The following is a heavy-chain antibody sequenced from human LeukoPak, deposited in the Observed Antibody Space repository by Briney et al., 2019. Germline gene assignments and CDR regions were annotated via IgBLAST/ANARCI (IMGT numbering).Heavy chain of an antibody. Sequence: GGSLRLSCAASGFTFSSYAMSWVRQAPGKGLEWVSAISGSGGSTYYADFVKGRFTISRDNSKNTLYLQMNSLRAEDTAVYYCAKDGYDYYYYYMDVWGRGTTVTVSS. D-gene: IGHD1-1*01. V-gene: IGHV3-23*01. CDR1: GFTFSSYA. J-gene: IGHJ6*03. CDR3: AKDGYDYYYYYMDV. CDR2: ISGSGGST.